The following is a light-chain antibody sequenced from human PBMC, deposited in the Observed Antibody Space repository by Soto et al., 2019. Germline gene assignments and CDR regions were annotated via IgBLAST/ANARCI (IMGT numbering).Light chain of an antibody. CDR2: AAS. V-gene: IGKV1-39*01. CDR1: QSISSY. Sequence: QMTQSPSSLSASVGDRVTITCRASQSISSYLNWYQQKPGKAPKLLIYAASSLQSGVPSRFSGSGSGTDFTLTISSLQPEDFATYYCQQSYSTPYTFGQGTKLEIK. J-gene: IGKJ2*01. CDR3: QQSYSTPYT.